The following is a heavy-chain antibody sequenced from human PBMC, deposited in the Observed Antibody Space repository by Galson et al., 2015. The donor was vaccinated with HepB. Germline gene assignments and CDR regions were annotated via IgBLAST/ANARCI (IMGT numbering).Heavy chain of an antibody. CDR1: GCPFSSYA. V-gene: IGHV1-69*13. CDR3: ARDPTPMITNWFDS. J-gene: IGHJ5*01. Sequence: SVKVSCKASGCPFSSYAISWVRQAPGQGLEWMGGIIPTFGTANYAQNFQGRVTITADESTSTAYMELRSLRSDDTAVYYCARDPTPMITNWFDSWGQGTLVCVS. D-gene: IGHD3-16*01. CDR2: IIPTFGTA.